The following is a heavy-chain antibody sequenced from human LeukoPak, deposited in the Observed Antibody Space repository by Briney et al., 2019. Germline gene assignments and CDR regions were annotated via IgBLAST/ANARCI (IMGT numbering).Heavy chain of an antibody. CDR1: GGSFSGYY. CDR3: ARGDSSSWFYFDY. V-gene: IGHV4-34*01. CDR2: INHSGST. J-gene: IGHJ4*02. Sequence: SETLSLTCAVYGGSFSGYYWSWIRQPPGRGLEWIGEINHSGSTNYNPSLKSRVTISVDTSKNQFSLKLSSVTAADTAVYYCARGDSSSWFYFDYWGQGTLVTVSS. D-gene: IGHD6-13*01.